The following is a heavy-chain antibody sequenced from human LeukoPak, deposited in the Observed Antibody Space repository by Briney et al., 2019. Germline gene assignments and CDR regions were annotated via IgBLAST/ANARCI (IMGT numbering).Heavy chain of an antibody. CDR3: ARDSSPYCGDDCYFDAFDL. V-gene: IGHV3-23*01. Sequence: GGSLRLSCAASGFPFSGYALNWVRQAPGKGLEWVSAISGSGGTIFYADSVKGRFTISRDHSKNTLYLQMNSLRAEDTAVYFCARDSSPYCGDDCYFDAFDLWGQGTMVTVSS. J-gene: IGHJ3*01. CDR1: GFPFSGYA. CDR2: ISGSGGTI. D-gene: IGHD2-21*02.